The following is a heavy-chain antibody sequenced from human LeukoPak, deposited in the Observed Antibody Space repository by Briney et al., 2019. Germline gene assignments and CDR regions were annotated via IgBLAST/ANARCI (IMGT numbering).Heavy chain of an antibody. D-gene: IGHD4-17*01. CDR1: GGAISSGNY. V-gene: IGHV4-61*01. CDR3: ARGRPPHDYGTLFDY. CDR2: IYYTGST. Sequence: SETLSLTCTVSGGAISSGNYWSWIRQPPGKAPEWIGYIYYTGSTNYNPSLKSRVTISVDTSKNQFSLKLSSVTAADTAVYYCARGRPPHDYGTLFDYWGQGSLVTVSS. J-gene: IGHJ4*02.